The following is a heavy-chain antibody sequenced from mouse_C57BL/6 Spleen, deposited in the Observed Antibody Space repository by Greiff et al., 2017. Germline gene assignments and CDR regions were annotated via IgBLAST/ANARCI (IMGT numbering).Heavy chain of an antibody. V-gene: IGHV1-39*01. CDR1: GYSFTDYN. J-gene: IGHJ2*01. CDR3: AKEGPGYYFDY. Sequence: EVQLQQSGPELVKPGASVKISCKASGYSFTDYNMNWVKQSNGQSLEWIGVINPNYGNTSYNQKFKGKATMTVDQSSSTAYMQHNSLTSEDTADYYGAKEGPGYYFDYWGQGTTLTVSS. CDR2: INPNYGNT.